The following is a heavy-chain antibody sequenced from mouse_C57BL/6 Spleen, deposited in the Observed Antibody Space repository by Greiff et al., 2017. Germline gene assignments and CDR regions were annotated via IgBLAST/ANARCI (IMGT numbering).Heavy chain of an antibody. V-gene: IGHV1-53*01. CDR2: INPSNGGT. J-gene: IGHJ1*03. Sequence: QVQLKQPGTELVKPGASVKLSCKASGYTFTSYWMHWVKQRPGQGLEWIGNINPSNGGTNYNEKFKSKATLTVDKSSSTAYMQLSSLTSEDSAVYYCARGVVATRYFDVWGTGTTVTVSS. CDR3: ARGVVATRYFDV. D-gene: IGHD1-1*01. CDR1: GYTFTSYW.